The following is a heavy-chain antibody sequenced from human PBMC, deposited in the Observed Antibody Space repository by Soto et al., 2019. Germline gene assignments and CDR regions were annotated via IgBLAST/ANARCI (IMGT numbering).Heavy chain of an antibody. D-gene: IGHD3-3*01. CDR2: ICVSGST. J-gene: IGHJ4*02. CDR1: GGSITNYY. CDR3: ARGVDFWCGYPFDY. V-gene: IGHV4-59*01. Sequence: QMHLLESGPGLVKPSETQSRTCTVSGGSITNYYWTWIRQPPGKGLECIGYICVSGSTNYNPSLKSRVTIRLDTSKRRFSLKLSSATPADTAVYYCARGVDFWCGYPFDYWGQGFLVTVSS.